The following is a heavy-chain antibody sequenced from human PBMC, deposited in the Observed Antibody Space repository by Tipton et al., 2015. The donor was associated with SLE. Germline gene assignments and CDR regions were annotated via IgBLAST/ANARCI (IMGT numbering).Heavy chain of an antibody. D-gene: IGHD2-15*01. CDR3: ARHVAWPGYYIDV. CDR1: GVSISTSRYY. CDR2: LYAGGST. V-gene: IGHV4-39*01. Sequence: TLSLTCSVSGVSISTSRYYWGWIRQSPGQGLEWVGSLYAGGSTYFHPSLKSRASISADASKNHFSLKLNSVTAADTAVYYCARHVAWPGYYIDVWGKGTTVTVSS. J-gene: IGHJ6*03.